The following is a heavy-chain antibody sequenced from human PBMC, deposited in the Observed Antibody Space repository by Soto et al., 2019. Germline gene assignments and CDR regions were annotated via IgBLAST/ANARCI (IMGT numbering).Heavy chain of an antibody. V-gene: IGHV3-74*01. Sequence: PGGSLRRSCVASGFTFKSYLMHWVRQAAGKGLVWVARINSDGSSTSYAGSVSGRFTISRDDSENTLSLEMNNLRADDTAVYYCVRESKDYVSFCFDSWGQGTLVTVSS. CDR2: INSDGSST. J-gene: IGHJ5*01. CDR3: VRESKDYVSFCFDS. CDR1: GFTFKSYL. D-gene: IGHD4-17*01.